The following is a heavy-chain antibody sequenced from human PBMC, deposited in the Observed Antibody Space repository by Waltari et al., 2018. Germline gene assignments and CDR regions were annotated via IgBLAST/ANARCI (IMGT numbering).Heavy chain of an antibody. CDR3: AKEPFDGGWYFDL. D-gene: IGHD3-16*01. CDR2: ISGSGGST. CDR1: GFTFSSYA. Sequence: EVQLLESGGGLVQPGGSLRLSCAASGFTFSSYAMSWVRQAPGKGLEWVSAISGSGGSTSYADSVTGRFTISRDNSKNTLYLQMNSLRAEDTAVYYCAKEPFDGGWYFDLWGRGTLVTVSS. J-gene: IGHJ2*01. V-gene: IGHV3-23*01.